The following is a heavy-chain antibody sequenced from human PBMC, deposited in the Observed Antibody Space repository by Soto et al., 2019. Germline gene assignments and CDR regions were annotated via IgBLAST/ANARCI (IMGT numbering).Heavy chain of an antibody. V-gene: IGHV4-59*08. CDR1: GGSIISYY. J-gene: IGHJ5*02. CDR3: ARLVARYGSSSGWFDP. D-gene: IGHD6-6*01. Sequence: SETLSLTCTVSGGSIISYYCIFSRHPPGKGLEWIVYIYYSGSTNYNPSLKSRVTISVDTSKNQFSLKLSSVTAADTAVYYCARLVARYGSSSGWFDPWGQGTLVTVSS. CDR2: IYYSGST.